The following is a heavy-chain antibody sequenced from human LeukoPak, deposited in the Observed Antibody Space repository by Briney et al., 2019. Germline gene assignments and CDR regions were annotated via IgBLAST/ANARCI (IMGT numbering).Heavy chain of an antibody. V-gene: IGHV1-69*04. CDR1: GGTFSSYA. D-gene: IGHD6-13*01. CDR2: IIPILGIA. Sequence: SVKVSCKASGGTFSSYAISWVRQAPGQGLEWMGRIIPILGIANYAQKFQGRVTITADKSTSTAYMELSSLRSEDTAVYYCARSAEQLVRYYYYYGMDVWGQGTTVTVSS. CDR3: ARSAEQLVRYYYYYGMDV. J-gene: IGHJ6*02.